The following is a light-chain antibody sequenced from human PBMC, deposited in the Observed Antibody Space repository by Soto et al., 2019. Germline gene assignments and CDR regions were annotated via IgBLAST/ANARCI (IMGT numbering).Light chain of an antibody. CDR1: QSISVY. V-gene: IGKV1-39*01. Sequence: DIPVTQSPSSLPVSIGDRITITCRSSQSISVYLNWYQKKPGTPPKLLIYAASNLQGGVPSRFSGRGSGTDFTLTISSLQPEDFATYYCQQRSNWPPITFGQGTRLEIK. J-gene: IGKJ5*01. CDR3: QQRSNWPPIT. CDR2: AAS.